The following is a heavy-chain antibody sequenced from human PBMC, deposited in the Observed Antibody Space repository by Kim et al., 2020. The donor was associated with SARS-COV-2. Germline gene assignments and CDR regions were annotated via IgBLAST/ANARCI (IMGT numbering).Heavy chain of an antibody. V-gene: IGHV3-15*01. D-gene: IGHD4-17*01. CDR2: IRPTSDGGTT. Sequence: GGSLRLSCAASGFTFTTAWLTWVRQAPGKGLEWVAHIRPTSDGGTTDYTPPVKGRFTISRDDSMNTVFLQMNSLRTEDTALYYCATGGHSHGDWGQGTLV. J-gene: IGHJ4*02. CDR1: GFTFTTAW. CDR3: ATGGHSHGD.